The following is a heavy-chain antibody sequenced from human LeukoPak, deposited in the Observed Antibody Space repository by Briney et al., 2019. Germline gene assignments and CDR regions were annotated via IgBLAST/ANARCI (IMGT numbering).Heavy chain of an antibody. CDR3: ARVSGVIAVAGHFDY. CDR1: GFTFSSYS. V-gene: IGHV3-21*01. D-gene: IGHD6-19*01. J-gene: IGHJ4*02. CDR2: ISSSSSYI. Sequence: GGSLRLSCAASGFTFSSYSMNWVRQAPGKGLEWVSSISSSSSYIYYADSVKGRFTISRDNAKNSLYLQMNSLRAEDTAVYYCARVSGVIAVAGHFDYWGQGTLVTVSS.